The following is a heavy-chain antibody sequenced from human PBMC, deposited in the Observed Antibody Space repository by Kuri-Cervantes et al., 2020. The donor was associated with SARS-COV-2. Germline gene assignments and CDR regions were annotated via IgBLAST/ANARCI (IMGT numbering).Heavy chain of an antibody. CDR3: ARDGQWLVLLDYYYYGMDV. V-gene: IGHV1-3*01. CDR2: INAGNGNT. CDR1: GYTFTSYA. D-gene: IGHD6-19*01. Sequence: ASVKVSCKASGYTFTSYAMHWVRQAPGQRLEWMGWINAGNGNTKYSQKFRGRVTMTTDTSTSTAYMELRSLRSDDTAVYYCARDGQWLVLLDYYYYGMDVWGQGTTVTVSS. J-gene: IGHJ6*02.